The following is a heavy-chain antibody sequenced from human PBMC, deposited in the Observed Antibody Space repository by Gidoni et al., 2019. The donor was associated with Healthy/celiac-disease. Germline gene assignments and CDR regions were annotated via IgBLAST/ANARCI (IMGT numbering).Heavy chain of an antibody. CDR3: ARDYHGDYTNWFDP. J-gene: IGHJ5*02. V-gene: IGHV1-2*04. Sequence: QVQLVQSGAEVKKPGASVKVSCKASGYTFTGYHMHWVRQAPGQGLEWMGWINPNSGGTNYAQKFQGWVTMTRDTSISTAYMELGRLGSDDTAVYYCARDYHGDYTNWFDPWGQGTLVTVSS. CDR2: INPNSGGT. CDR1: GYTFTGYH. D-gene: IGHD4-17*01.